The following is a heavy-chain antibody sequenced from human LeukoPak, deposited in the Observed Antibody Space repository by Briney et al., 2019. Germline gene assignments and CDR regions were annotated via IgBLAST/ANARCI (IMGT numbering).Heavy chain of an antibody. J-gene: IGHJ4*02. CDR1: GGSISSSSYY. CDR2: IYYSGST. V-gene: IGHV4-39*01. CDR3: AKDHTYYYDSTGYYFDY. Sequence: SETLSLTCTVSGGSISSSSYYWGWIRQPPGKGLEWIGSIYYSGSTYYNPSLKSRVTISVDTSKNQFSLKLSSVTAADTAVYYCAKDHTYYYDSTGYYFDYWGQGTLVTVSS. D-gene: IGHD3-22*01.